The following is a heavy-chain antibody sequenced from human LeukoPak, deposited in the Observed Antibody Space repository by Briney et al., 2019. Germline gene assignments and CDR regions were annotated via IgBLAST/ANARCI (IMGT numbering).Heavy chain of an antibody. CDR3: AKDLSSSSWSWPNSYDN. CDR1: GFTFSSYA. D-gene: IGHD6-13*01. J-gene: IGHJ4*02. Sequence: GGSLRLSCAASGFTFSSYAMSWVRHAPGTGLEWVSAISASGGGTYYADSVQGRFTISTENSKNTMYLQMNRLRAEDTAVYYCAKDLSSSSWSWPNSYDNWGQGTLVTVSS. CDR2: ISASGGGT. V-gene: IGHV3-23*01.